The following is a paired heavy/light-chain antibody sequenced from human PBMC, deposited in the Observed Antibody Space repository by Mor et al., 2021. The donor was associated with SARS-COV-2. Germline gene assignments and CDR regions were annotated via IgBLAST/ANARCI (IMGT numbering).Light chain of an antibody. CDR3: SSYAAPNTVV. CDR1: SSDIGAYNH. CDR2: DVN. V-gene: IGLV2-14*03. J-gene: IGLJ1*01. Sequence: QSALTQPASVSGSPGQSITISCAGTSSDIGAYNHVSWYQHHPDKAPKLMIYDVNKLPSGVSDRFSGSKSGNTASLTISGLRAEDEADYHCSSYAAPNTVVFGTGTKVTVL.
Heavy chain of an antibody. J-gene: IGHJ4*02. V-gene: IGHV5-51*03. CDR3: ARSGYTFGYRYYDY. D-gene: IGHD5-18*01. Sequence: EVQLVQSGGEVKKPGESLKISCKGYGYRFDNYFIGWVRQVPGKGLEWMGVVYSGDSEIKYSPSFEGQVTISADKSISTAYLQWSSLKTADTAMYYCARSGYTFGYRYYDYWGPGTLVTVSS. CDR1: GYRFDNYF. CDR2: VYSGDSEI.